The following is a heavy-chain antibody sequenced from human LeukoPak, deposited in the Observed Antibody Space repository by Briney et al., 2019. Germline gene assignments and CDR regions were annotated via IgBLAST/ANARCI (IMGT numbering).Heavy chain of an antibody. V-gene: IGHV3-21*01. D-gene: IGHD3-16*02. CDR1: GFTFSSFS. CDR2: ISSSSRYI. CDR3: ASPRDYDYVWGSYRYTYYFDY. J-gene: IGHJ4*02. Sequence: GGSLRLSCAASGFTFSSFSMNWVRQAPGKGLEWVSFISSSSRYIYYADSVKGRFTISRDNAKKSLYLQMNSLRAEDTAVYYCASPRDYDYVWGSYRYTYYFDYWGQGTLVTVSS.